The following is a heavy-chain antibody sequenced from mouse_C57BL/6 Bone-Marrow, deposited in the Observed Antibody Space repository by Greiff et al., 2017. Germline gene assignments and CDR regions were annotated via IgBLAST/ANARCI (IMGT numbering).Heavy chain of an antibody. J-gene: IGHJ1*03. V-gene: IGHV14-2*01. CDR1: GFNINDYY. Sequence: EVQLVESGAELVKPGASVKLSCTASGFNINDYYMHWVKQRTEQGLEWIGRIDPGDGETKYAPKFQGKATITADTSSNTAYLQLSSLTSEDTAVYYCASGNSPWYFDVWGTGTTVTVSS. CDR3: ASGNSPWYFDV. CDR2: IDPGDGET. D-gene: IGHD4-1*01.